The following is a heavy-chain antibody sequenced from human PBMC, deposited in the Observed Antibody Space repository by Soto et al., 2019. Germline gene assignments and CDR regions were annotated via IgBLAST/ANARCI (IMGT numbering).Heavy chain of an antibody. Sequence: QLQLQESGPGLVKPSETLSLTCTVSGGSISTYYWNWIRQPPGKGLEWIGDIYYSGRTNYNPSLKSRVAISVDMCKNQFSLNLSSVTPADTAVYYCARGRGYSGQRRGWFDPWGQGTLVTVSS. CDR2: IYYSGRT. CDR1: GGSISTYY. CDR3: ARGRGYSGQRRGWFDP. J-gene: IGHJ5*02. D-gene: IGHD5-12*01. V-gene: IGHV4-59*01.